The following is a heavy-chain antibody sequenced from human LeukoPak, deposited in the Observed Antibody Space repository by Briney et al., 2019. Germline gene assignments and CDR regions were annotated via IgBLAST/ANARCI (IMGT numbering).Heavy chain of an antibody. V-gene: IGHV3-30*02. CDR2: IRYDGSNQ. J-gene: IGHJ4*02. D-gene: IGHD2-8*01. CDR1: GFTFSNYG. Sequence: GGSLRLSCAASGFTFSNYGLHWVRQAPGKGLEWVSFIRYDGSNQYYTDSVKGRFTISRDNSKSTLYLQMNSLRTEDTAMYYCAKRAPNLPDYWGQGTLVTVSS. CDR3: AKRAPNLPDY.